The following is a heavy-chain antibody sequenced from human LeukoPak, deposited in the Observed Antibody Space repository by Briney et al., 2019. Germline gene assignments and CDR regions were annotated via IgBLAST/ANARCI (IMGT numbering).Heavy chain of an antibody. Sequence: PGRSLRLSCAASGFTFDDYAMHWVRQAPGKGLEWVSGISWNSGSIGYADSVKGRFTISRDNAKNSLYLQMNSLRAEDTALYYCAKAKAGSWSAGDFDYWGQGTLVTVSS. CDR1: GFTFDDYA. V-gene: IGHV3-9*01. J-gene: IGHJ4*02. CDR3: AKAKAGSWSAGDFDY. CDR2: ISWNSGSI. D-gene: IGHD3-16*01.